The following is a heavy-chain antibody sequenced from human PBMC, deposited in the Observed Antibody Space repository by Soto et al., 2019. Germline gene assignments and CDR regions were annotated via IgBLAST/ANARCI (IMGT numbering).Heavy chain of an antibody. CDR1: GYTFTSYD. CDR2: MNPNSGNT. Sequence: QVQLVQSGAEVKKPGTSVKVSCKASGYTFTSYDINWVRQATGQGLEWMGWMNPNSGNTGYAQKFQGRVTMTRNTSISTAYMELSSLRSEDTAVYYCSRGSKGSSWYAYWFDPWGQRTLVTVSS. J-gene: IGHJ5*02. D-gene: IGHD6-13*01. CDR3: SRGSKGSSWYAYWFDP. V-gene: IGHV1-8*01.